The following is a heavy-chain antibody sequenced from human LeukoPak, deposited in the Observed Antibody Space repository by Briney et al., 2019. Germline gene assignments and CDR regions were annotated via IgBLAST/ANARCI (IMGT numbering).Heavy chain of an antibody. CDR1: GFTFSSYG. V-gene: IGHV3-33*06. CDR3: AKDRYGGNSNWFDP. Sequence: GGSLRLSCAASGFTFSSYGMHWVRQAPGKGLEWVAVIWYDGSNKYYADSVKGRFTISRDNSKNTLYLQMNSLRAEDTAVYYCAKDRYGGNSNWFDPWGQGTLVTVSS. J-gene: IGHJ5*02. CDR2: IWYDGSNK. D-gene: IGHD4-23*01.